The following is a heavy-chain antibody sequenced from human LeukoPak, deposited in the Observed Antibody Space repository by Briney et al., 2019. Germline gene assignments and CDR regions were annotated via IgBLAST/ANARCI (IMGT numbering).Heavy chain of an antibody. CDR2: INHSGST. D-gene: IGHD3-3*01. Sequence: GSLRLSCAASGFTFSSYSMNWVRQAPGKGLEWIGEINHSGSTNYNPSLKTRVTMSVDTSKNQFSLKLSSVTAADTAVYYCARGLLSRSIYWFDPWGRGTLVTVSS. V-gene: IGHV4-34*01. CDR1: GFTFSSYS. J-gene: IGHJ5*02. CDR3: ARGLLSRSIYWFDP.